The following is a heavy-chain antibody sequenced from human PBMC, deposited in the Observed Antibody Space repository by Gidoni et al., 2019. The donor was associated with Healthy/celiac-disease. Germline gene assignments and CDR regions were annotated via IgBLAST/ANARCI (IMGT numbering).Heavy chain of an antibody. CDR3: ARDESLCDGSCSPGWFDP. CDR1: GFTFDGYG. J-gene: IGHJ5*02. Sequence: EVQLVESGGGVVRSGGSRRLSRAAPGFTFDGYGISWGRRAPGKGLEWVSGINWKGGSTGYADSVKGRFTISRDNAKNSLYLQMDSLRADDTALYYCARDESLCDGSCSPGWFDPWGQGTLVTVSS. V-gene: IGHV3-20*04. CDR2: INWKGGST. D-gene: IGHD2-15*01.